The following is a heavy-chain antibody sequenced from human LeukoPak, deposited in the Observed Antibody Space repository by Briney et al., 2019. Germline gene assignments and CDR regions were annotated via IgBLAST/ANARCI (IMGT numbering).Heavy chain of an antibody. CDR3: ARHHNSYDFWGGLDY. CDR2: IYYSGST. Sequence: SETLSLTCTVSGGSISSSSYYWGWIRQPPGKGLEWIGSIYYSGSTYYNPSLRSRVTISVDTSKNQFSLKLSSVTAADTAVYYCARHHNSYDFWGGLDYWGQGTLVTVSS. D-gene: IGHD3-3*01. V-gene: IGHV4-39*01. J-gene: IGHJ4*02. CDR1: GGSISSSSYY.